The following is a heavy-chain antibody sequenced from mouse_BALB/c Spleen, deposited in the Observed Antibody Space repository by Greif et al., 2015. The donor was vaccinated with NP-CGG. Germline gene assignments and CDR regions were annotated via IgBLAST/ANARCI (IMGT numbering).Heavy chain of an antibody. D-gene: IGHD3-1*01. CDR3: ARSGPFDY. Sequence: EVKLVESGGGLVQPGGSRKLSCAASGFTFSSFGMHWVRQAPEKGPEWVAYISSGSSTIYYADTVKGRFTISRDNPKNTLFLQMTSLRSEDTAMYYCARSGPFDYWGQGTTLTVSS. V-gene: IGHV5-17*02. CDR1: GFTFSSFG. CDR2: ISSGSSTI. J-gene: IGHJ2*01.